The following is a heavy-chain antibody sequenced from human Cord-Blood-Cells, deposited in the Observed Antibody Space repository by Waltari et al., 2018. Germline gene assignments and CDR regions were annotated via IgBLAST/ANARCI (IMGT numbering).Heavy chain of an antibody. J-gene: IGHJ4*02. V-gene: IGHV3-73*02. CDR3: TRHSNSGSDY. Sequence: EVQLLESGGGLVQPGGSLNLSCAASGFTFSGPAMHWVRQASGKGLEWVGRIRSKANSYATAYAASVKGRFTISRDDSKNTAYLQMNSLKTEDTAVYYCTRHSNSGSDYWGQGTLVTVSS. CDR1: GFTFSGPA. CDR2: IRSKANSYAT. D-gene: IGHD2-21*01.